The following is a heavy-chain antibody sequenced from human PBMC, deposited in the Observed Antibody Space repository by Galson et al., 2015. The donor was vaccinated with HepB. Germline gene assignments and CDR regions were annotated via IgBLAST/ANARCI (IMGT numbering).Heavy chain of an antibody. CDR3: ARHLLYLDYYGSARGGNAFDI. D-gene: IGHD3-10*01. Sequence: QSGAEVKKPGESLKISCKGSGYSFTSYWIGWVRQMPGKGLEWMGIIYPGDSDTRYSPSFQGQVTISADKSISTAYLQWSSLKASDTAMYYCARHLLYLDYYGSARGGNAFDIWGQGTMVTVSS. J-gene: IGHJ3*02. CDR2: IYPGDSDT. CDR1: GYSFTSYW. V-gene: IGHV5-51*01.